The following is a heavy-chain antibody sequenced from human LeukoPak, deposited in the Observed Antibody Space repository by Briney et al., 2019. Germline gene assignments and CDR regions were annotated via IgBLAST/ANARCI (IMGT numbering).Heavy chain of an antibody. CDR3: ATLSRGEPVGTVSNWFDP. Sequence: GESLKISCKGSGYSFTSYWIGWVRQMPGKGLEWMGIIYPGDSDTRYSPSFQGQVTISADKSISTAYLQWSSLKASDTAMYYCATLSRGEPVGTVSNWFDPWGQGTLVTVSS. CDR2: IYPGDSDT. CDR1: GYSFTSYW. V-gene: IGHV5-51*01. J-gene: IGHJ5*02. D-gene: IGHD1-1*01.